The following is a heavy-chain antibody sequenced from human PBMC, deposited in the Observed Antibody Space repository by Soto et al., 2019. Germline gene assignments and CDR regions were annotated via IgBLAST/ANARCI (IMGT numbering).Heavy chain of an antibody. V-gene: IGHV1-69*01. CDR1: GGTFSSYA. CDR2: IIPFFGTA. CDR3: ARVKDIVVVVAATTYYGMDV. J-gene: IGHJ6*02. Sequence: QVQLVQSGAEVKKPGSSVKVSCKASGGTFSSYAISWVRQVPGQGLEWMGGIIPFFGTANYAQKFQGRVTITADESTSTAYMELSSLRSEDTAVYYCARVKDIVVVVAATTYYGMDVWGQGTTVTVSS. D-gene: IGHD2-15*01.